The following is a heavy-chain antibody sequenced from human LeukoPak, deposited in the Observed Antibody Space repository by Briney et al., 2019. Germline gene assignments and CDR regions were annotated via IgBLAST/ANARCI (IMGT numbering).Heavy chain of an antibody. CDR2: FDPEDGET. V-gene: IGHV1-24*01. D-gene: IGHD3-22*01. CDR3: ASGGAYYYDSSGYPNSDY. J-gene: IGHJ4*02. CDR1: GYTLTELS. Sequence: ASVKVSCKVSGYTLTELSMHWVRQAPGKGLEWMGGFDPEDGETIYAQKFQGRVTITADKSTSTAYMELSSLRSEDTAVYYCASGGAYYYDSSGYPNSDYWGQGTLVTVSS.